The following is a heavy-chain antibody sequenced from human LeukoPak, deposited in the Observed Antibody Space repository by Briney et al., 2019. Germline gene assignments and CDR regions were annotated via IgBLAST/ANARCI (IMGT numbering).Heavy chain of an antibody. CDR3: AKYYYDSSGYPRFDP. CDR2: ISSSGGST. J-gene: IGHJ5*02. CDR1: GFTFSSYA. V-gene: IGHV3-23*01. Sequence: GGSLRLSCAASGFTFSSYAMSWVRQAPGKGLEWVSAISSSGGSTYYADSVKGRFTISRDNSKNTLYLQMNSLRAEDTAVYYCAKYYYDSSGYPRFDPWGQGTLVTVSS. D-gene: IGHD3-22*01.